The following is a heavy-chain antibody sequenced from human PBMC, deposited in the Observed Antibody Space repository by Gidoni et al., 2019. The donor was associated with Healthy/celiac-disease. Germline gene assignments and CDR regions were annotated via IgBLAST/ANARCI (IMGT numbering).Heavy chain of an antibody. J-gene: IGHJ3*02. V-gene: IGHV4-39*07. CDR3: ARVPSADYGDYVTNHDAFDI. CDR1: GGSISSSSYY. D-gene: IGHD4-17*01. Sequence: QLQLQESGPGLVKPSETLSLTCTVSGGSISSSSYYWGWIRRPPGKGLEWIGSIYYSGSTYYNPSLKSRVTISVDTSKNQFSLKLSSVTAADTAVYYCARVPSADYGDYVTNHDAFDIWGQGTMVTVSS. CDR2: IYYSGST.